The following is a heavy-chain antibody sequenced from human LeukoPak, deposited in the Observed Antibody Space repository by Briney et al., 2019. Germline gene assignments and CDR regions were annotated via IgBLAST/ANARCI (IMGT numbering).Heavy chain of an antibody. CDR3: ARGGPYSNYYYYYMDV. J-gene: IGHJ6*03. V-gene: IGHV1-2*04. D-gene: IGHD4-11*01. CDR1: GYTFTGYY. CDR2: INPNSGGT. Sequence: ASVKVSCKASGYTFTGYYMHWVRQAPGQGLEWMGWINPNSGGTNYAQKFQGWVTMTRDTSISTAYMELSRLRSDDTAVYYCARGGPYSNYYYYYMDVWGKGTTVTVSS.